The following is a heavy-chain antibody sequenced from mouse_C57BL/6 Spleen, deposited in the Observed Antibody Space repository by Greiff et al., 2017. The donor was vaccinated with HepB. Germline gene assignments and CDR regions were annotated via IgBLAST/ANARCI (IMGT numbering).Heavy chain of an antibody. J-gene: IGHJ1*03. Sequence: QVQLQQPGAELVKPGASVKLSCKASGYTFTSYWMHWVKQRPGQGLEWIGMIHPNSGSTNYNEKFKSKATLTVDKSSSTAYMQLSSLTSEDSAVYYCARNVLLRYFDVWGTGTTVTVSS. CDR1: GYTFTSYW. D-gene: IGHD1-1*01. V-gene: IGHV1-64*01. CDR3: ARNVLLRYFDV. CDR2: IHPNSGST.